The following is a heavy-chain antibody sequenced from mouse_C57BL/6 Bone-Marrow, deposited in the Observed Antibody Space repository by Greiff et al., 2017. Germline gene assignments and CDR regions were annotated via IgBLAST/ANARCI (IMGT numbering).Heavy chain of an antibody. CDR1: GYTFTSYW. Sequence: VQLQQSGAELAKPGASVKLSCKASGYTFTSYWMHWVKQRPGQGLEWIGYINPSSGYTKYNQKFKDKATLTADNTSSTAYMQLCSLTYEDSAVYYCARIGGYRYYYAMDYWGQGTSVTVSS. J-gene: IGHJ4*01. CDR2: INPSSGYT. D-gene: IGHD2-2*01. CDR3: ARIGGYRYYYAMDY. V-gene: IGHV1-7*01.